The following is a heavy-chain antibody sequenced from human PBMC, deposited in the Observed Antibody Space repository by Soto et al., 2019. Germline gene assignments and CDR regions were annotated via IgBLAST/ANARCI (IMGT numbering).Heavy chain of an antibody. Sequence: GGSLRLSCADPAFIFSRSGMHWVRQSPGTGLQWVARISHDGLYKSYVESVEGRFTISRDNSKNTVYLQMTSLRVEDTAVYYCAEDFRDGWSFDNWGPGTLVTVSS. V-gene: IGHV3-30*18. D-gene: IGHD6-19*01. CDR2: ISHDGLYK. CDR3: AEDFRDGWSFDN. CDR1: AFIFSRSG. J-gene: IGHJ4*02.